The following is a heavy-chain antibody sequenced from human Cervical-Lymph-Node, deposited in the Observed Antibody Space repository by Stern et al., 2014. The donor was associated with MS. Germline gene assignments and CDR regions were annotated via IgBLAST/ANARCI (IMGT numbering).Heavy chain of an antibody. CDR1: GGTFSNFD. Sequence: VQLVESGAEVKKPGSSMKVSCKASGGTFSNFDIIWVRQAPGQGLVLLGGISPLFGTTNYVQKVQGRVTMTADESKRKGYMELNSLRSEDTAVYYFARHQGGIAANWGQGTLVTVSS. CDR3: ARHQGGIAAN. V-gene: IGHV1-69*01. J-gene: IGHJ4*02. CDR2: ISPLFGTT. D-gene: IGHD6-13*01.